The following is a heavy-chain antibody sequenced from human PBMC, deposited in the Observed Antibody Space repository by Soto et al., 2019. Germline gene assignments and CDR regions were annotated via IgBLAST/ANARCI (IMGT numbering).Heavy chain of an antibody. J-gene: IGHJ4*02. CDR3: ARHHDS. V-gene: IGHV4-39*01. Sequence: SETLSLTCSVSGGSISSGPYSWGWIRQPPGKGLEWIGTFHYSGRTYYSPSLESRVTISVDTSKNQFSLKVSSVTAADTAVYYCARHHDSWGQGTLVTVSS. CDR2: FHYSGRT. CDR1: GGSISSGPYS.